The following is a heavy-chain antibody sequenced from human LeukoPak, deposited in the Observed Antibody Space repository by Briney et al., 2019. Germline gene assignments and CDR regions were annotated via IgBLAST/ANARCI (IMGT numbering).Heavy chain of an antibody. CDR3: AKTSNYYDSSAYSD. CDR1: GFTFSDYY. CDR2: IRYDGSNK. J-gene: IGHJ4*02. Sequence: GGSLRLSCAVSGFTFSDYYMSWVRQAPGKGLEWVAFIRYDGSNKYHADSVKGRFTISRDSSKNTLYLQMNSLRAEDTAVYYCAKTSNYYDSSAYSDRGQGTLVTVSS. V-gene: IGHV3-30*02. D-gene: IGHD3-22*01.